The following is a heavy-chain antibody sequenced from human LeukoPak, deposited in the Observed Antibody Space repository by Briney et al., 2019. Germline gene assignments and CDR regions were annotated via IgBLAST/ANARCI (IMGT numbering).Heavy chain of an antibody. V-gene: IGHV4-39*01. CDR3: ARTLVWRLNPYYYYYYYMDV. J-gene: IGHJ6*03. Sequence: SETLSLTCTVSGGSISSSSYYWGWIRQPPGKGLEWIGSIYYSGSTHYNPSLKSRVTISVDTSKNQFSLKLSSVTAADTAVYYCARTLVWRLNPYYYYYYYMDVWGKGTTVTVSS. D-gene: IGHD3-3*01. CDR2: IYYSGST. CDR1: GGSISSSSYY.